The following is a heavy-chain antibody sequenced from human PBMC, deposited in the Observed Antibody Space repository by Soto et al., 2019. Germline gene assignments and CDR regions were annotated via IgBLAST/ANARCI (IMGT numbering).Heavy chain of an antibody. J-gene: IGHJ4*02. CDR1: GDSVSSNSAA. CDR2: TYYRSKWYN. V-gene: IGHV6-1*01. D-gene: IGHD3-10*01. CDR3: ARDWGITMVRGVYYFGY. Sequence: SQTLSLTCAISGDSVSSNSAAWNWIRQSPSRGLEWLGRTYYRSKWYNDYAVSVKSRITINPDTSKNQFSLQLNSVTPEDTAVYHCARDWGITMVRGVYYFGYWGQGTLVTVSS.